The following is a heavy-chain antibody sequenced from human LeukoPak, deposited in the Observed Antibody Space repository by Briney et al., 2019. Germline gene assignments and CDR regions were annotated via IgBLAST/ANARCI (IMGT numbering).Heavy chain of an antibody. CDR2: ISGSGDST. CDR3: AKNQMMRLISYYYYGMDV. Sequence: GGSLRLPCAASGFTFSSYAMTWVRQAPGKGLEWVSVISGSGDSTYYVDSVKGRFTISRDNSKNTVYLQMNSLRAEDTAVYYCAKNQMMRLISYYYYGMDVWGQGTTVTVSS. CDR1: GFTFSSYA. D-gene: IGHD3-16*01. J-gene: IGHJ6*02. V-gene: IGHV3-23*01.